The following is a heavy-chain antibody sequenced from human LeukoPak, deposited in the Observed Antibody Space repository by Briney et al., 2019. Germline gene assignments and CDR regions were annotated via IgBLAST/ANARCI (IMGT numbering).Heavy chain of an antibody. V-gene: IGHV1-69*05. CDR2: IIPVFGTT. CDR3: AREGEGIAAAGTLQVYFDY. D-gene: IGHD6-13*01. Sequence: ASVKVSCKASGDTFTSYGISWVRQAPGQGLEWLARIIPVFGTTNYARKFRGRVTVSTDDSTSTAFLELSSLTPEDTAVYYCAREGEGIAAAGTLQVYFDYWGQGTLVTVSS. J-gene: IGHJ4*02. CDR1: GDTFTSYG.